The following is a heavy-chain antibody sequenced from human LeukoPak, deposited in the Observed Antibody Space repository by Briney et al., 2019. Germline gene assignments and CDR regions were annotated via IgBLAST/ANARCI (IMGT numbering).Heavy chain of an antibody. CDR1: GGSISSSNYY. CDR2: VYYSGST. Sequence: SETLSLTCTVSGGSISSSNYYWAWIRQPPGQWLEWIGSVYYSGSTYYNPSLKSRVTISVDTSKNQFSLKLSSVTAADTAVYYCARGAGVNDGDYDLYFDYWGQGTLVTVSS. D-gene: IGHD4-17*01. CDR3: ARGAGVNDGDYDLYFDY. J-gene: IGHJ4*02. V-gene: IGHV4-39*07.